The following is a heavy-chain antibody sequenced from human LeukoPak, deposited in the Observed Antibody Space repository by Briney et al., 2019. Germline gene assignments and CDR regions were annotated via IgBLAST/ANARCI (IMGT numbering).Heavy chain of an antibody. J-gene: IGHJ4*02. CDR1: EFSVGSNY. CDR2: IYSGGST. CDR3: ARGFTEWLASFDY. D-gene: IGHD6-19*01. Sequence: GGSLRLSCAASEFSVGSNYMSWVRQAPGKGLEWVSVIYSGGSTYYADSVKGRFTISRDNSKNTLYLQMNSLRAEDTAVYYCARGFTEWLASFDYWGQGTLVTVSS. V-gene: IGHV3-66*01.